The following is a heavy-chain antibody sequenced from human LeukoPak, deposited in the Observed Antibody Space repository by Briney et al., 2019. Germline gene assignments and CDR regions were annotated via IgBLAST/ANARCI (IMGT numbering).Heavy chain of an antibody. J-gene: IGHJ4*02. Sequence: PSETLSLTCTVSGGSISSYYWSWIRQPAGKGLEWIGRIYTSGSTNYNPSLKSRVTISVDTSKKQLFLRLRSMTAADTAVYYCAREYSSFEYWGQGTLVTVSS. CDR1: GGSISSYY. V-gene: IGHV4-4*07. CDR2: IYTSGST. D-gene: IGHD6-13*01. CDR3: AREYSSFEY.